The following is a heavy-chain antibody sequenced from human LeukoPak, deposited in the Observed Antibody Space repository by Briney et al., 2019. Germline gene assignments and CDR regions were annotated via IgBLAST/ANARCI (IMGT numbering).Heavy chain of an antibody. CDR1: GFTVSSNY. D-gene: IGHD6-6*01. Sequence: GGSLRLSCAASGFTVSSNYMSWVRQAPGKGLEWVSVIYSGGSTYYADSVKGRFTISRDNSKNTLYLQMNSLRAEDTAVYYCAREVTSSSPRGDYWGQGTLVTVSS. J-gene: IGHJ4*02. CDR2: IYSGGST. CDR3: AREVTSSSPRGDY. V-gene: IGHV3-53*01.